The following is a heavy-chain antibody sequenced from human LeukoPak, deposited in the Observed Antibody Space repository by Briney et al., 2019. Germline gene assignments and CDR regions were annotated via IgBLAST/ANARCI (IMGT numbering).Heavy chain of an antibody. D-gene: IGHD4-23*01. CDR3: TRRGDGYGGMTARYFQH. J-gene: IGHJ1*01. CDR2: IIPIFGTA. Sequence: SVKVSCKASGYTFTNYYMHWVRQAPGQGLEWMGGIIPIFGTANYAQKFQGRVTITADESTSTAYMELSSLRSEDTAVYYCTRRGDGYGGMTARYFQHWGQGTLVTVSS. V-gene: IGHV1-69*13. CDR1: GYTFTNYY.